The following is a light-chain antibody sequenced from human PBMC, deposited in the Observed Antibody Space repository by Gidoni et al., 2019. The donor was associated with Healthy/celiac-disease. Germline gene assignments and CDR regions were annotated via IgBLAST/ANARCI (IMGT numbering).Light chain of an antibody. CDR3: QQYDNLPPGFT. Sequence: DIQMTQSPSSLSASVGDRVTITCQASQDISNYLNWYQQKPGKAPKLLIYDASNLETGVPSRFSGSGSWTDFTFTISSLQPEDIETYYCQQYDNLPPGFTFGPGTKVDIK. V-gene: IGKV1-33*01. J-gene: IGKJ3*01. CDR2: DAS. CDR1: QDISNY.